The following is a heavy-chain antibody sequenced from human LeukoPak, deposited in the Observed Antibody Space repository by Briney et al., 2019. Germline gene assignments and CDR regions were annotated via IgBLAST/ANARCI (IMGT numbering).Heavy chain of an antibody. CDR2: ISAYNGNT. CDR3: AREMGITMVRGVDFDY. J-gene: IGHJ4*02. D-gene: IGHD3-10*01. V-gene: IGHV1-18*01. Sequence: ASVKVSCKASGYTFTSYAMNWVREAPGQGLEWMGWISAYNGNTNYAQKLQGRVTMTTDTSTSTAYMELRSLRSDDTAVYYCAREMGITMVRGVDFDYWGQGTLVTVSS. CDR1: GYTFTSYA.